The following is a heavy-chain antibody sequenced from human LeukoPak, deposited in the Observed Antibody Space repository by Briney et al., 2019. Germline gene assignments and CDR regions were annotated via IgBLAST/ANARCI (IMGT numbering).Heavy chain of an antibody. Sequence: ASVKVSCKASGYTFTSYAMHWVRQAPGQRLEWMGWINAGNGNTKYSQKFQGRVTITADKSTSTAYMELSSLRSEDTAVYYCASSGFSGDAFDIWGQGTMVTVSS. CDR3: ASSGFSGDAFDI. V-gene: IGHV1-3*01. CDR1: GYTFTSYA. D-gene: IGHD3-10*01. J-gene: IGHJ3*02. CDR2: INAGNGNT.